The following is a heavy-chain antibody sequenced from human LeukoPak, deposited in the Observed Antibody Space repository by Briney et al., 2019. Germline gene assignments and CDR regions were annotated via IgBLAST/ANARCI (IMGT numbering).Heavy chain of an antibody. CDR2: IYHSGST. CDR1: GYSISSGYY. V-gene: IGHV4-38-2*01. J-gene: IGHJ4*02. D-gene: IGHD6-19*01. CDR3: ARNHSSGWFDY. Sequence: PPETLSLTCGVSGYSISSGYYWGWIRQPPGKGLEWIGSIYHSGSTYYNPSLKSRVTISVDTSKNQFSLKLSSVTAADTAVYYCARNHSSGWFDYWGQGTLVTVSS.